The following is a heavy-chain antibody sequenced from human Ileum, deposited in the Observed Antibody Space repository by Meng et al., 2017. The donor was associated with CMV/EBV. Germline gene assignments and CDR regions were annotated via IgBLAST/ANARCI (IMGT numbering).Heavy chain of an antibody. CDR2: IDSSDRT. Sequence: SCAASSFTFRCFAMPWVRQAPGKGLEWVSTIDSSDRTYYAASVKGRFTISRDNSKNTLHLQMNSLRAEDTAVYYCAKSLVDTAMDLDEWSQETLVTVSS. J-gene: IGHJ4*02. V-gene: IGHV3-23*01. D-gene: IGHD5-18*01. CDR3: AKSLVDTAMDLDE. CDR1: SFTFRCFA.